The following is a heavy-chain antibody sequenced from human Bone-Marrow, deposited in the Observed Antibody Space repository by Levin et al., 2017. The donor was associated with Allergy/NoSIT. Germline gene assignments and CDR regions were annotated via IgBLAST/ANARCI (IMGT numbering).Heavy chain of an antibody. CDR1: GYTFTSYG. J-gene: IGHJ2*01. Sequence: PPASVKVSCKASGYTFTSYGISWVRQAPGQGFEWMGWISTYSGNTNYAQKLQGRVTMTTDTSTSTAYMELRSLISDDTAVYYCARGQSSWYFDLWGRGTLVTVSS. V-gene: IGHV1-18*01. CDR2: ISTYSGNT. D-gene: IGHD3-16*02. CDR3: ARGQSSWYFDL.